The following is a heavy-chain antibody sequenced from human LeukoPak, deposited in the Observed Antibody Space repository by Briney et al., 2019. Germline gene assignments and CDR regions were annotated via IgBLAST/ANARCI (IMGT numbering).Heavy chain of an antibody. D-gene: IGHD6-13*01. CDR2: ISSSSSYI. J-gene: IGHJ4*02. V-gene: IGHV3-21*01. CDR1: GFTFSSYS. Sequence: GGSLRHSCAASGFTFSSYSMNWVRQAPGKGLEWVSSISSSSSYIYYADSVKGRFTISRDNAKNSLYLQMNSLRAEDTAVYYCARRGAAAGSFDYWGQGTLVTVSS. CDR3: ARRGAAAGSFDY.